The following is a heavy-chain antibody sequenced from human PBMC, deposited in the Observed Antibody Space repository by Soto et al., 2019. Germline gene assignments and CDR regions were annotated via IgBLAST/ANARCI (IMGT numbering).Heavy chain of an antibody. CDR3: ARAVTVGHSHPENYYYGYMDV. CDR2: INWNGGST. J-gene: IGHJ6*03. CDR1: GFTFDDYG. V-gene: IGHV3-20*01. Sequence: EVQLVESGGGVVRPGGSLRLSCAASGFTFDDYGMSWVRQAPGKGLEWVSGINWNGGSTGYADSVKGRFTISRDNAKNSLYMQMNSLRAEDTALYHCARAVTVGHSHPENYYYGYMDVWGKGTTVTVSS. D-gene: IGHD4-4*01.